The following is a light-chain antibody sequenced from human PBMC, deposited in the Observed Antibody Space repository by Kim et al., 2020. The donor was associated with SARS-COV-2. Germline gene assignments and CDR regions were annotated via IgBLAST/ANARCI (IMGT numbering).Light chain of an antibody. J-gene: IGLJ2*01. Sequence: APGETARMTCGGTNFGSKTVRWYQQKSGQAPVVIIYFDRDRPSGIPERFSGSNSGNTATLTISRVEAGDEADYYCQVWDSNTDHPVFGGGTRLTVL. CDR2: FDR. CDR3: QVWDSNTDHPV. CDR1: NFGSKT. V-gene: IGLV3-21*04.